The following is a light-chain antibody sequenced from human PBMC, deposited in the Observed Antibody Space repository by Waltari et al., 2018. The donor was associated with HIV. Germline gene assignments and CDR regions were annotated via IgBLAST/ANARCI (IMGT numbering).Light chain of an antibody. CDR2: SDN. CDR3: CSYVKSDTRVV. CDR1: ASDVGTYKL. V-gene: IGLV2-23*01. Sequence: QSALTQPASVSASPGQSITISCTATASDVGTYKLVSWYQKHPGNAPKHLTYSDNERAAGLSSRFSCARSDEAAALTISGLQAEDEASYYCCSYVKSDTRVVFGGGTRLTVL. J-gene: IGLJ2*01.